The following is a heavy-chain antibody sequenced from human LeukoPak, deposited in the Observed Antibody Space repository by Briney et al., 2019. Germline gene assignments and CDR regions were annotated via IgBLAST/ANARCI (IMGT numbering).Heavy chain of an antibody. D-gene: IGHD4-23*01. CDR1: GFTFGSYS. V-gene: IGHV3-48*04. CDR2: ISSSSSTI. Sequence: GGSLRLSCAASGFTFGSYSMNWVRQAPGKGLEWVSYISSSSSTIYYADSVKGRFTFSRDNAKNSLYLQMNSLRAEDTAGYYCARGFSVVQDWFDPWGQGTLVTVSS. CDR3: ARGFSVVQDWFDP. J-gene: IGHJ5*02.